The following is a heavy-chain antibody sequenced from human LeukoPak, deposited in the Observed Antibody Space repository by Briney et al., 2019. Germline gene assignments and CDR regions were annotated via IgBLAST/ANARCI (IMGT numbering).Heavy chain of an antibody. CDR2: ISSSGSTI. CDR1: GFTFSSYE. CDR3: TREELVRGVINYYGMDV. D-gene: IGHD3-10*01. Sequence: GGSLRLSCAASGFTFSSYEMNWVRQAPGKELEWVSYISSSGSTIYYADSVKGRFTISRDNAKNSLYLQMNSLRAEDTAVYYCTREELVRGVINYYGMDVWGQGTTVTVSS. V-gene: IGHV3-48*03. J-gene: IGHJ6*02.